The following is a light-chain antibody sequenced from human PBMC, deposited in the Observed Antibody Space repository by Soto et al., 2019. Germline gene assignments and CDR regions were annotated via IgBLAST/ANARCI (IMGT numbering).Light chain of an antibody. CDR3: QQYNNWPPDYT. V-gene: IGKV3-15*01. CDR1: QSINSN. CDR2: DAS. J-gene: IGKJ2*01. Sequence: ETVMTQSPATLSVSPGERVTLSCRASQSINSNLAWYQQRPGQAPRVLIYDASTRATAVPARFSGSGSGTEFTLTISSLQSEDFAVYYCQQYNNWPPDYTFGQGTKREIK.